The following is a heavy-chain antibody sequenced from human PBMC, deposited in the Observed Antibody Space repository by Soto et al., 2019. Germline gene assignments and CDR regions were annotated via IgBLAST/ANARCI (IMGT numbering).Heavy chain of an antibody. CDR1: GYSINNDYY. CDR2: IYRSGST. CDR3: AREARTLEWYVDV. D-gene: IGHD6-6*01. Sequence: SETLSLTCAVSGYSINNDYYWGWIRRPPGRGLEYIGSIYRSGSTYYSPSLKSRTTISLDTSKNQFSLKLTSVTAADTAVYYCAREARTLEWYVDVWGRGTLVTVSS. V-gene: IGHV4-38-2*01. J-gene: IGHJ2*01.